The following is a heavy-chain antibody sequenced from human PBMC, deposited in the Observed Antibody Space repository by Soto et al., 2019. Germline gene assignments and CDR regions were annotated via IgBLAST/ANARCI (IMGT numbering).Heavy chain of an antibody. CDR1: GYSFTSYW. CDR2: IDPSDSYT. D-gene: IGHD6-13*01. J-gene: IGHJ4*02. CDR3: ARRRGPISSSWFLDY. Sequence: GESLKISCKGSGYSFTSYWISWVRQMPGKGLEWMGRIDPSDSYTNYSPSFQGHVTISADKSISTAYLQWTNMDPVDTATYYCARRRGPISSSWFLDYWGQGTLVTVSS. V-gene: IGHV5-10-1*01.